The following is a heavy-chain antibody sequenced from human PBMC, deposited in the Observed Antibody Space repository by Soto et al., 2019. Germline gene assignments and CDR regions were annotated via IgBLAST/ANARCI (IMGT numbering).Heavy chain of an antibody. J-gene: IGHJ6*02. Sequence: ASVKVSCKTSGYTFTGYYMHWVRQAPGQGLEWMGWINPNSGGTNYAQKFQGWVTMTRDTSISTAYMELSRLRSDDTAVYYCARDFYDIPGYYYYGMDVWGQGTTVTVSS. D-gene: IGHD3-9*01. CDR3: ARDFYDIPGYYYYGMDV. CDR1: GYTFTGYY. V-gene: IGHV1-2*04. CDR2: INPNSGGT.